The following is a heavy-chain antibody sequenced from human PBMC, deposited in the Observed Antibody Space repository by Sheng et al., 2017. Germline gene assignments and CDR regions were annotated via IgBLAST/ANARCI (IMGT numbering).Heavy chain of an antibody. V-gene: IGHV4-39*07. CDR1: GGSISSSSYY. J-gene: IGHJ4*02. D-gene: IGHD1-26*01. Sequence: QLQLQESGPGLVKPSETLSLTCTVSGGSISSSSYYWGWIRQPPGKGLEWIGSIYYSGSTYYNPSLKSRVTISVDTSKNQFSLKLSSVTAADTAVYYCARDVLGGSYKYFDYWGQGTLVTVSS. CDR2: IYYSGST. CDR3: ARDVLGGSYKYFDY.